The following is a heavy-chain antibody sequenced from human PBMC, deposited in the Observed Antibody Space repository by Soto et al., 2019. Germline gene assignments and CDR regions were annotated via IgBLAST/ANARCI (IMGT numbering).Heavy chain of an antibody. CDR2: IWYDGSNK. CDR1: GFTFSSYG. V-gene: IGHV3-33*01. CDR3: ERVRYYYDSSGYPGY. D-gene: IGHD3-22*01. J-gene: IGHJ4*02. Sequence: QAGGSLRLSCAASGFTFSSYGMHWVRQAPGKGLEWVAVIWYDGSNKYYADSVKGRFTISRDNSKNTLYLQMNSLRAEDTAVYYCERVRYYYDSSGYPGYWGQGTLVTVSS.